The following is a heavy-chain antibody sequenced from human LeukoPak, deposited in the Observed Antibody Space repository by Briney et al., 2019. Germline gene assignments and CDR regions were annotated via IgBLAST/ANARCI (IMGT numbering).Heavy chain of an antibody. CDR1: GFTFDDYG. Sequence: RPGGSLRLSCAASGFTFDDYGMSWVRQAPGKGLEWVSGVNWNGGSTGYADSVKGRFTISRDNAKNSLYLQINSLRAEDTALYYCARVTSSGWSSYFDYWGQGTLVTVSS. CDR2: VNWNGGST. D-gene: IGHD6-19*01. V-gene: IGHV3-20*04. J-gene: IGHJ4*02. CDR3: ARVTSSGWSSYFDY.